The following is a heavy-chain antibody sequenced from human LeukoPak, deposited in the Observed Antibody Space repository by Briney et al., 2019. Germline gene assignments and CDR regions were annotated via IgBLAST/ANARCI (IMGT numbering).Heavy chain of an antibody. CDR1: GDSVSSRSVT. V-gene: IGHV6-1*01. D-gene: IGHD3-16*01. CDR2: TYYRYKWLN. Sequence: SQTLSLTCAISGDSVSSRSVTWIWLRQSPSRGLEWLGRTYYRYKWLNDYAVSVKSRFSIYPATSKNQFSLHLNSVTPENTAVYFCARGRSGRVYYCGQETLVTVSS. J-gene: IGHJ4*02. CDR3: ARGRSGRVYY.